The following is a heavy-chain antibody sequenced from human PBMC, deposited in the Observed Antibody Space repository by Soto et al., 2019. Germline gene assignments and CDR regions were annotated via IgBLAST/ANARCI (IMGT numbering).Heavy chain of an antibody. CDR3: ARVPDR. J-gene: IGHJ5*02. D-gene: IGHD2-2*01. Sequence: SETLTLTCAVSGGSISSGGYSWSWIRQPPGKGLEWIGYIYHSGSTYYNPSLKSRVTISVDRSKNQFSLKLSSVTAADTAVYYCARVPDRWGQGTLVTSPQ. CDR1: GGSISSGGYS. CDR2: IYHSGST. V-gene: IGHV4-30-2*01.